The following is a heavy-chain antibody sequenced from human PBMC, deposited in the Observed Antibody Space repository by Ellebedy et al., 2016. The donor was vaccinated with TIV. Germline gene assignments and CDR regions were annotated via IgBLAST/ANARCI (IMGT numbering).Heavy chain of an antibody. CDR1: GFTFSSYW. CDR3: ARDGRFLEWLSYGMDV. Sequence: GGSLRLXCAASGFTFSSYWMSWVRQAPGKGLEWVANIKQDGSEKYYVDSVKGRFTISRDNAKNSLYLQMNSLRAEDTAVYYCARDGRFLEWLSYGMDVWGQGTTVTVSS. CDR2: IKQDGSEK. V-gene: IGHV3-7*01. D-gene: IGHD3-3*01. J-gene: IGHJ6*02.